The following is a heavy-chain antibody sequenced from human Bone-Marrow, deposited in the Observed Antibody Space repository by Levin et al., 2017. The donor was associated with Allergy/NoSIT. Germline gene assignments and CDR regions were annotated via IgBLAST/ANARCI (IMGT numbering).Heavy chain of an antibody. Sequence: LSLTCAASGFPVRSTYMSWVRQAPGKGPEWVSVIYSGGSTYYADSVKGRFTISRDNSKNTLYLQMNSLRAEDTAVYYCARGWFGQLLSHWGQGTLVTVSS. CDR1: GFPVRSTY. CDR2: IYSGGST. D-gene: IGHD3-10*01. V-gene: IGHV3-53*01. J-gene: IGHJ4*02. CDR3: ARGWFGQLLSH.